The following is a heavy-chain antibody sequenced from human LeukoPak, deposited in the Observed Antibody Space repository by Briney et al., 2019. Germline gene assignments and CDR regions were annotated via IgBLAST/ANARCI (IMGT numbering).Heavy chain of an antibody. J-gene: IGHJ4*02. CDR1: GLTFSDYW. Sequence: PGGSLKLSCAASGLTFSDYWMSWVRQVPGKGLEWVANIKEDGSEKYYVDSVKGRFTISRDNAKNSLYLQMNSLRAEDTAVYYCARGQWVSQFWGQGTLVTVSS. D-gene: IGHD6-19*01. V-gene: IGHV3-7*04. CDR3: ARGQWVSQF. CDR2: IKEDGSEK.